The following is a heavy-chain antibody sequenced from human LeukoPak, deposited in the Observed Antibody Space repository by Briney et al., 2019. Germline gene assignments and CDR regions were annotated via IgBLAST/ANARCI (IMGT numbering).Heavy chain of an antibody. D-gene: IGHD3-22*01. J-gene: IGHJ4*02. Sequence: ASVKVSCKASGYTFTSYYMHWVRQAPGQGLEWMGIINPSGGSTSYAQKFQGRVTMTRDMSTSTVYMELSSLRSEDTAVYYCARTYYYDSSGYYYLFDYWGQGTLVTVPS. V-gene: IGHV1-46*01. CDR1: GYTFTSYY. CDR3: ARTYYYDSSGYYYLFDY. CDR2: INPSGGST.